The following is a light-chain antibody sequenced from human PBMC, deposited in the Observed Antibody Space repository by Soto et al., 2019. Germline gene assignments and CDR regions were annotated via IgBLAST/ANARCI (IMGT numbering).Light chain of an antibody. V-gene: IGKV3-15*01. J-gene: IGKJ1*01. CDR3: HQYNNWPGT. CDR2: GAS. Sequence: EIVMAQAPGTLSGSPGKRANLSCXASQSVRSNLAWYHQRPGQAPRLLIYGASTRATGVPARFSGSGSGTEFTLTISSLQSEDVAVYYCHQYNNWPGTFGQGTKVDI. CDR1: QSVRSN.